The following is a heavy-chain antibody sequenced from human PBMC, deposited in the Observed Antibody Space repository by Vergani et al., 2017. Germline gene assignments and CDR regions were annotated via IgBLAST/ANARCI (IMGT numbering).Heavy chain of an antibody. D-gene: IGHD3-10*01. CDR1: GGSVSSGSYY. Sequence: QVQLQESGPGLVKPSETLSLTCTVSGGSVSSGSYYWSWIRQPAGKGLEWIGYIYTSGSTNYNPSLKSRVTISVDTSKNQFSLKLSSVTAADTAVYYCAREGGGLWSGSYYYYGMDVWGQGTTVTVSS. CDR2: IYTSGST. CDR3: AREGGGLWSGSYYYYGMDV. V-gene: IGHV4-61*10. J-gene: IGHJ6*02.